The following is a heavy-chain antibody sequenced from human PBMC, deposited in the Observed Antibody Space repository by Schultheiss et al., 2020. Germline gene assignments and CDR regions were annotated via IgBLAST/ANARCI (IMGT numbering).Heavy chain of an antibody. D-gene: IGHD2-21*01. CDR1: GFTLSSYA. CDR2: ISSTSATI. CDR3: ATSGDSTRQPFDF. V-gene: IGHV3-48*04. J-gene: IGHJ4*02. Sequence: ESLQISCVDSGFTLSSYAMNWVRQAPGKGLEWLSFISSTSATIYYLNSVKGRFTISRDNSKNSLYLQLNNLRAEDTAVYYCATSGDSTRQPFDFWGRGTLVTVSS.